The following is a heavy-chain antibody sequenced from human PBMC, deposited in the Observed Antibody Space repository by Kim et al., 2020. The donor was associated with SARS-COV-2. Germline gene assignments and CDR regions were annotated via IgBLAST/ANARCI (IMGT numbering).Heavy chain of an antibody. D-gene: IGHD6-6*01. J-gene: IGHJ6*02. Sequence: QGRVTMTRDTATSTVYMELSSLRSEDTAVYYCARDLMGIAARSYYGMDVWGQGTTVTVSS. V-gene: IGHV1-46*01. CDR3: ARDLMGIAARSYYGMDV.